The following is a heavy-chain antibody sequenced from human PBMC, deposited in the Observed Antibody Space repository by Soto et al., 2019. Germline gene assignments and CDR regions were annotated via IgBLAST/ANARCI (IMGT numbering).Heavy chain of an antibody. CDR1: GGSITSGSYC. V-gene: IGHV4-39*07. D-gene: IGHD5-18*01. CDR2: IYYSGST. Sequence: SETLPLTCTFSGGSITSGSYCWGWIRQPPGKGLEWIGNIYYSGSTNYNPSLKSRVTISVDTSKNQFSLKLSSVTAADTAVYYCARGYSYEDWFDPWGQGTLVTVSS. J-gene: IGHJ5*02. CDR3: ARGYSYEDWFDP.